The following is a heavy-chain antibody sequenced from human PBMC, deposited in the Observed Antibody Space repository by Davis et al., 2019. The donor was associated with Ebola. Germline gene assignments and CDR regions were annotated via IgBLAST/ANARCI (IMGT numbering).Heavy chain of an antibody. CDR3: ARDPPSIAARVFDY. D-gene: IGHD6-6*01. V-gene: IGHV4-31*03. CDR2: IYYSGST. Sequence: MPSETLSLTCTVSGGSISSGGYYWSWIRQHPGKGLEWIGYIYYSGSTYYNPSLKSRVTISVDTSKNQFSLKLSSVTAADTAVYYCARDPPSIAARVFDYWGQGTLVTVSS. CDR1: GGSISSGGYY. J-gene: IGHJ4*02.